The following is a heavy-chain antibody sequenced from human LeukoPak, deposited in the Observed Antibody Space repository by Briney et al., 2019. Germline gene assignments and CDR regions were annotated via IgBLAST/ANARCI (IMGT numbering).Heavy chain of an antibody. V-gene: IGHV5-51*01. CDR3: ARRGYCSGGNCFSSAFDV. Sequence: GESLKISCKGSGYSFTSYWIAWVRKMPGKGLEWMGIIYPRDSDSRYSPSFQGQVTISVDKSTSTAYLQWSSLKASDTAVYYCARRGYCSGGNCFSSAFDVWGQGTMVTVSS. D-gene: IGHD2-15*01. J-gene: IGHJ3*01. CDR2: IYPRDSDS. CDR1: GYSFTSYW.